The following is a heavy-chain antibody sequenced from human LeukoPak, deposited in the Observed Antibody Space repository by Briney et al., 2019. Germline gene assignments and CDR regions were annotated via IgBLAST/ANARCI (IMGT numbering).Heavy chain of an antibody. J-gene: IGHJ4*02. CDR3: ARLQSSGWYSPSFDY. CDR2: ISAYNGNT. V-gene: IGHV1-18*01. CDR1: GYTFTSYG. Sequence: ASVKVSCKASGYTFTSYGISWVRQAPGQGLEWMGWISAYNGNTNYAQKLQGRVTVTTDTSTSTAYIELRSLRSDDTAVYYCARLQSSGWYSPSFDYWGQGTLVTDCS. D-gene: IGHD6-19*01.